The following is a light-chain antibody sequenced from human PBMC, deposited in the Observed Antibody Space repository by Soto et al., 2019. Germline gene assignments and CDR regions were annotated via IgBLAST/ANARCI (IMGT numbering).Light chain of an antibody. CDR3: QHSYSTPLP. CDR2: AAS. V-gene: IGKV1-39*01. J-gene: IGKJ4*01. Sequence: DIQMTQSPSSLSASVGDRVTITCRASQSISSYLNWYQQKPGKAPKLLIYAASSLQSGVPSRFSGSGSGTDFTLTISSLQPEYFATYYCQHSYSTPLPFGGGTKVDIK. CDR1: QSISSY.